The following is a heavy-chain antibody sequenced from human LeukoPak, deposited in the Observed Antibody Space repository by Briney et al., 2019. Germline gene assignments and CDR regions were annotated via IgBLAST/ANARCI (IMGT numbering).Heavy chain of an antibody. CDR3: ARDGSDTAMRKDGMDV. CDR1: GYTFTSYY. J-gene: IGHJ6*02. D-gene: IGHD5-18*01. V-gene: IGHV1-46*01. Sequence: ASVKVSCKASGYTFTSYYMHWVRQAPGQGLEWMGIINPSGGSTSYAQKFQGRVTMTRDTSTSTVYMELSSLRSEDTAVYYCARDGSDTAMRKDGMDVWGQGTTVTVSS. CDR2: INPSGGST.